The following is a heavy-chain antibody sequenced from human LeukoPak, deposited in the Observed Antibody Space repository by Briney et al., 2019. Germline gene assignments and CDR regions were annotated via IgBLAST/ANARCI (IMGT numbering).Heavy chain of an antibody. Sequence: PSETLSLTCTVSGGSISSSSYYWGWLRQPPGKGLEWIGSIYYSGSTYYNPSLKSRITISVDTSKNQFSLKLSSVTAADTAVYYCARELTAMVDYWGQGTLVTVSS. J-gene: IGHJ4*02. CDR2: IYYSGST. V-gene: IGHV4-39*07. D-gene: IGHD5-18*01. CDR1: GGSISSSSYY. CDR3: ARELTAMVDY.